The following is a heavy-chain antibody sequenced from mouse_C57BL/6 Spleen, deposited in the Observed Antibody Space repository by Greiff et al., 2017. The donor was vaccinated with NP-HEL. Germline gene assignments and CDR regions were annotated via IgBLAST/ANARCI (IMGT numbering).Heavy chain of an antibody. CDR2: IDPANGNT. D-gene: IGHD1-1*01. CDR1: GLNIKNTY. J-gene: IGHJ4*01. Sequence: VQLKESVAELVRPGASVKLSCTASGLNIKNTYMHWVKQRPEQGLEWIGRIDPANGNTKYAPKFQGKATITADTSSNTAYLQLSSLTSEDTAIYYCARQAPTTERAMDYWGQGTSVTVSS. V-gene: IGHV14-3*01. CDR3: ARQAPTTERAMDY.